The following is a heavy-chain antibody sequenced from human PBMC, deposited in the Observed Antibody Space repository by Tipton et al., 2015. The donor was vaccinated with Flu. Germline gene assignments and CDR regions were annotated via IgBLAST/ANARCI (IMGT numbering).Heavy chain of an antibody. Sequence: TLSLTCTVTGGSIGGNSWIRQSPGKGLEWLAYVSDSGSVRYNPPHTSRASIVADTPSGRFTLRLASVTEADTAVYYCAAEASGGSYFAYWGQGILVTVSS. J-gene: IGHJ4*02. CDR2: VSDSGSV. D-gene: IGHD2-15*01. CDR1: GGSIGGNS. V-gene: IGHV4-59*13. CDR3: AAEASGGSYFAY.